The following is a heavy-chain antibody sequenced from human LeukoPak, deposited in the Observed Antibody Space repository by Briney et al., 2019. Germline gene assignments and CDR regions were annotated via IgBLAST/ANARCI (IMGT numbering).Heavy chain of an antibody. CDR3: ARLELRSRYYYYGMDV. D-gene: IGHD2-15*01. V-gene: IGHV4-4*07. CDR2: LYTSGST. CDR1: GGSISSYY. Sequence: SETLSLTCTVSGGSISSYYWSWIRQPAGKGLEWIGRLYTSGSTNYNPSLKSRVTMSVDTSKNQFSLKLNSVTAADTAVYYCARLELRSRYYYYGMDVWGQGTTVTVSS. J-gene: IGHJ6*02.